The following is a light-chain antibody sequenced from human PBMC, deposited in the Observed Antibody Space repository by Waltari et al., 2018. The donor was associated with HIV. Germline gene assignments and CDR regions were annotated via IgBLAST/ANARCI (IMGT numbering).Light chain of an antibody. CDR1: QSVSSN. CDR3: QQYNNWPPEYT. CDR2: GAS. V-gene: IGKV3-15*01. Sequence: EIVMTQSPATLSMSPGERATLSCRASQSVSSNLAWYQQKPGQAPRLLISGASTRATGIPARFSGSGSGTEFTLTISSLQSEDFAVYYCQQYNNWPPEYTFGQGTKLEIK. J-gene: IGKJ2*01.